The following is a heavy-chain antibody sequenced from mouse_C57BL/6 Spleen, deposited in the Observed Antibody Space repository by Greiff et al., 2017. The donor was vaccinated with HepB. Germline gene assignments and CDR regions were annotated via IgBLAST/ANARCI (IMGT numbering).Heavy chain of an antibody. J-gene: IGHJ2*01. CDR1: GYTFTSYW. Sequence: QVHVKQPGAELVMPGASVKLSCKASGYTFTSYWMHWVKQRPGQGLEWIGEIDPSDSYTNYNQKFKGKSTLTVDKSSSTAYMQLSSLTSEDSAVYYCARSGSTMVTTLDYWGQGTTLTVSS. CDR2: IDPSDSYT. D-gene: IGHD2-2*01. V-gene: IGHV1-69*01. CDR3: ARSGSTMVTTLDY.